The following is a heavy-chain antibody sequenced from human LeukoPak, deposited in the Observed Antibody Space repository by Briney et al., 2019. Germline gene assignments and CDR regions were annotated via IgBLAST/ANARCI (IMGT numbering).Heavy chain of an antibody. V-gene: IGHV3-48*04. Sequence: GGSLRLSCAASGFSFSTYSMNWVRQAPGKGLEWVSYIVGSSSTKYYADSVKGRFTISKDNAKNSLYLQMDSLRAEDTAVYYCATDSPETAAFDYWGQGTLVTVSS. CDR3: ATDSPETAAFDY. CDR1: GFSFSTYS. D-gene: IGHD1-1*01. CDR2: IVGSSSTK. J-gene: IGHJ4*02.